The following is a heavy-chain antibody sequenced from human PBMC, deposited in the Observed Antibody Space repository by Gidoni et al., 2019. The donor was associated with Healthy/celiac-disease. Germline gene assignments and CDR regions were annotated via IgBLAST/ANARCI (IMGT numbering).Heavy chain of an antibody. D-gene: IGHD5-12*01. CDR1: GCTLEDYA. Sequence: EVQLVESGGGLVQPGRSLRRSCAASGCTLEDYAMHWVRQAPGKCLEWVSGISWNSGSIGYADSVKGRFTISRDNAKNSLYLQMNSLRAEDTALYYCAKDGRGGYARNAFDIWGQGTMVTVSS. J-gene: IGHJ3*02. V-gene: IGHV3-9*01. CDR3: AKDGRGGYARNAFDI. CDR2: ISWNSGSI.